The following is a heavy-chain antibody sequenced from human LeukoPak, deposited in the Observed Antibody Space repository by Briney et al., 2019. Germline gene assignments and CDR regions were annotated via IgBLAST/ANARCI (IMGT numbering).Heavy chain of an antibody. J-gene: IGHJ4*02. CDR3: ARASWFGELLLDY. D-gene: IGHD3-10*01. V-gene: IGHV1-2*02. CDR1: GYTFTVQY. CDR2: INPNGGGT. Sequence: ASVKVSCKASGYTFTVQYVHWVRQAPGQGLEWMGWINPNGGGTNYAQKFQGRVTMTRDTSISTAYMELSRLRSDDTAVYYCARASWFGELLLDYWGQGTLVTVSS.